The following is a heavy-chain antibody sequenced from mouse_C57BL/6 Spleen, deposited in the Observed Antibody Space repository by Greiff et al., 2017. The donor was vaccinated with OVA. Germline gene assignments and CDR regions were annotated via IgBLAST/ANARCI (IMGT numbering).Heavy chain of an antibody. J-gene: IGHJ4*01. CDR3: ARITTVVATDYYAMDY. CDR2: IDPSDSAT. Sequence: VQLQQPGAELVRPGSSVKLSCKASGYTFTSYWMHWVKQRPIQGLEWIGNIDPSDSATHYNQKFKDKATLTVDKSSSTAYMQLSSLTSEDSAVYYCARITTVVATDYYAMDYWGQGTSVTVSS. D-gene: IGHD1-1*01. CDR1: GYTFTSYW. V-gene: IGHV1-52*01.